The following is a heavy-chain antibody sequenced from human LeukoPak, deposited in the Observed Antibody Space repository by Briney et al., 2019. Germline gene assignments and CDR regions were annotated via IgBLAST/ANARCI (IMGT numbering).Heavy chain of an antibody. V-gene: IGHV1-8*01. Sequence: ASVKVSCKASGYTFTSYDINWVRQATGQGLEWMGWMNPNSGNTGYAQKFQGRVTMTRNTSTSTAYMELSSLRSEDTAVYYCARGGYSGYDRYNWFDPWGQGTLVTVSS. CDR2: MNPNSGNT. CDR1: GYTFTSYD. D-gene: IGHD5-12*01. CDR3: ARGGYSGYDRYNWFDP. J-gene: IGHJ5*02.